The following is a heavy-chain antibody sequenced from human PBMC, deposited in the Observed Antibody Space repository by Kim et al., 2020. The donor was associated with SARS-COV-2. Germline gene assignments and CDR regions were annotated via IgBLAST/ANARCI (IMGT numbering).Heavy chain of an antibody. V-gene: IGHV3-48*02. J-gene: IGHJ4*02. Sequence: YHSDSVKGRLTISRDSATNYLSLQMDSLGDDDTAVYFCARWKYGDWSVDYWGQGTLVTVSS. D-gene: IGHD4-17*01. CDR3: ARWKYGDWSVDY.